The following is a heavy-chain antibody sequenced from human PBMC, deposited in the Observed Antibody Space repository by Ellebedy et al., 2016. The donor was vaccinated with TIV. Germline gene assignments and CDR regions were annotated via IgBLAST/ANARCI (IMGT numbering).Heavy chain of an antibody. J-gene: IGHJ6*03. V-gene: IGHV4-39*07. CDR1: GDSISSNNYY. CDR2: IYYSGTT. Sequence: SETLSLTCTVSGDSISSNNYYWGWIRQPPGTGLEWIGSIYYSGTTYYNPSLKSRVTISVDTSKNQSSLKVSSVTAADTAVYYCARVAYYYYYMDVWGTGTTVTVSS. CDR3: ARVAYYYYYMDV.